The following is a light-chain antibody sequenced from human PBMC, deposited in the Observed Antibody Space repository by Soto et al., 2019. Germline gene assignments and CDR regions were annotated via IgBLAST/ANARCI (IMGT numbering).Light chain of an antibody. Sequence: DIQMSQSPSTLAASLVYPVTVTCLASQSVSGWLAWYQQKPGEAPKLLIYDASALPRGVPSRFSGSGSGTKFTLTIASLQPDDFATYYCQQYETFSGTFGPGTKVDIK. V-gene: IGKV1-5*01. J-gene: IGKJ1*01. CDR2: DAS. CDR1: QSVSGW. CDR3: QQYETFSGT.